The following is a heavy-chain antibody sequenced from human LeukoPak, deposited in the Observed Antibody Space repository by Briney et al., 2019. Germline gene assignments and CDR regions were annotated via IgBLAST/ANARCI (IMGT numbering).Heavy chain of an antibody. D-gene: IGHD3-9*01. V-gene: IGHV3-30*02. J-gene: IGHJ4*02. CDR1: GFTFSSYG. Sequence: PGGSLRLSCAASGFTFSSYGMHWVRQAPGKGLEWVAFIRYDGSNKYYADSVKGRFTISRDNAKNSLYLQMNSLRAEDTAVYYCAGVRYFDWLLAFDYWGQGTLVTVSS. CDR3: AGVRYFDWLLAFDY. CDR2: IRYDGSNK.